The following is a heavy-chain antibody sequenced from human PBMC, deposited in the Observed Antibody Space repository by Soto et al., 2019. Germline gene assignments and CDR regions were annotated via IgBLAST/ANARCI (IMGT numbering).Heavy chain of an antibody. V-gene: IGHV3-13*01. D-gene: IGHD1-7*01. CDR1: GFTFSDYD. CDR2: IAISGDT. Sequence: EVQLVESGGGLVQPGGSLRLSCAASGFTFSDYDIHWVRQAAGKGLEWVSGIAISGDTNYAGSVTGRFTIPRENARNSVYLQMNSLRAGDTAVYYCARERGTTGIWYFDLWGRGTLVTVSS. CDR3: ARERGTTGIWYFDL. J-gene: IGHJ2*01.